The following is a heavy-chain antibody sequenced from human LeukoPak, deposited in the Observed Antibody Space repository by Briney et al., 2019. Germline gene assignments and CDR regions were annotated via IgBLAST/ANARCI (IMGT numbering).Heavy chain of an antibody. V-gene: IGHV3-48*01. Sequence: GGPLRLSCAASGFTFSSYSMNWVRQAPGKGLEWVSYISSSSSTIYYADSVKGRFTISRDNAKNSLYLQMNSLRAEDTAVYYCAREGYCTSSSCYGLPNFDYWGQGTLVTVSS. CDR3: AREGYCTSSSCYGLPNFDY. CDR2: ISSSSSTI. CDR1: GFTFSSYS. D-gene: IGHD2-2*01. J-gene: IGHJ4*02.